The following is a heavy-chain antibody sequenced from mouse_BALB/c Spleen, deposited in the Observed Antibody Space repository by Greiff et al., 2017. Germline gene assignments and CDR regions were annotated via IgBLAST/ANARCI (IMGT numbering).Heavy chain of an antibody. CDR1: GYTFTSYW. D-gene: IGHD2-4*01. CDR2: IYPGNSDT. CDR3: TRWDDYEDAMDY. J-gene: IGHJ4*01. Sequence: EVQLQQSGTVLARPGASVKMSCKASGYTFTSYWMHWVKQRPGQGLEWIGAIYPGNSDTSYNQKFKGKAKLTAVTSTSTAYMELSSLTNEDSAVYYCTRWDDYEDAMDYWGQGTSVTVSS. V-gene: IGHV1-5*01.